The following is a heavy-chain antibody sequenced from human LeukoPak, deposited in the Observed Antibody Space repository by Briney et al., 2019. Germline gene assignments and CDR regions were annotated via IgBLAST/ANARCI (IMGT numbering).Heavy chain of an antibody. Sequence: PGGSLRLSCAASGFTFINYDMTWVCQAPGKGLEWVSSISSSGDSTYYADSVKGRFTISRDNSKNTLYVQMNSLRAEDTAIYYCAKDPSFLGTGWYFDLWGRGTLVTVSS. D-gene: IGHD3/OR15-3a*01. CDR1: GFTFINYD. CDR3: AKDPSFLGTGWYFDL. V-gene: IGHV3-23*01. J-gene: IGHJ2*01. CDR2: ISSSGDST.